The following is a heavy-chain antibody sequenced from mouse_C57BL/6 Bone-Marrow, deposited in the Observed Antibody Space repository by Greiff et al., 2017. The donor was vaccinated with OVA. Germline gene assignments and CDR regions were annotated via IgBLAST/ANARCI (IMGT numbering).Heavy chain of an antibody. J-gene: IGHJ1*03. CDR2: IDPSDSET. Sequence: QVQLQQSGAELVRPGSSVKLSCKASGYTFTSYWMHWVKQRPIQGLEWIGNIDPSDSETHSNQKFKDKATLTVDKSSSTAYMQLSSLTSEDSAVYYCATGTPCLRYWYFDVWGTGTTVTVSS. CDR3: ATGTPCLRYWYFDV. D-gene: IGHD4-1*01. V-gene: IGHV1-52*01. CDR1: GYTFTSYW.